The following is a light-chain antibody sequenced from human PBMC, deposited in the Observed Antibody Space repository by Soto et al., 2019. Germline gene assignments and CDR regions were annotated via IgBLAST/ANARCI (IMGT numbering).Light chain of an antibody. J-gene: IGKJ5*01. CDR1: QSVSSSQ. CDR2: DAS. Sequence: EIVLTPSPGTVSLSPVERATLSCRASQSVSSSQLAWYQHKPGQAPRLLIYDASIRAAGIPARFSGSGSGTDFTLTISSLEHEDFAVYYCQQRRNWQVTFGQGTRLEIK. CDR3: QQRRNWQVT. V-gene: IGKV3D-20*02.